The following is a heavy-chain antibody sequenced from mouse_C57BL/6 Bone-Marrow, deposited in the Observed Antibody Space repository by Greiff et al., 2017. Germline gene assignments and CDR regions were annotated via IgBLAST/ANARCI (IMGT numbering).Heavy chain of an antibody. D-gene: IGHD2-5*01. CDR1: GYTFTDYE. CDR2: IDPETGGT. V-gene: IGHV1-15*01. Sequence: QVHVKQSGAELVRPGASVTLSCKASGYTFTDYEMHWVKQTPVHGLEWIGAIDPETGGTAYNQKFKGKAILTADKSSSTAYMELRSLTSEDSAVYYCTREGVLYYSNYGAMDYWGQGTSVTVSS. CDR3: TREGVLYYSNYGAMDY. J-gene: IGHJ4*01.